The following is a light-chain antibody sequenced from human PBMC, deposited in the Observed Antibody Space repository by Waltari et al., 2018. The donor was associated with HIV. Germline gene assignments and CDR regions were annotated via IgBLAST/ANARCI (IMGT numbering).Light chain of an antibody. CDR1: QNVLYSKNY. CDR2: WAS. J-gene: IGKJ2*01. Sequence: DIVMTQSPDSLAVSLGERATINCKSSQNVLYSKNYLAWYQQKAGQPPKLLIYWASIREFGVPDRFSGSGSGTDFTLTISSLQAEDVAVYYCQQYYSAPHTFGQGTKLEIK. V-gene: IGKV4-1*01. CDR3: QQYYSAPHT.